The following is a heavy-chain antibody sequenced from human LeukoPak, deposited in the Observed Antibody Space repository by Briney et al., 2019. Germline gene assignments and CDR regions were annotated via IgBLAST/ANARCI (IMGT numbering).Heavy chain of an antibody. V-gene: IGHV4-39*07. J-gene: IGHJ6*03. CDR2: IHYSGST. CDR1: GGSISSSSYY. CDR3: ARVSMVRGVIGYYYYMDV. D-gene: IGHD3-10*01. Sequence: SETLSLTCTVSGGSISSSSYYWGWIRQPPGKGLEWIGSIHYSGSTYYNPSLKSRVTISVDTSKNQFSLKLSSVTAADTAVYYCARVSMVRGVIGYYYYMDVWGKGTTVTISS.